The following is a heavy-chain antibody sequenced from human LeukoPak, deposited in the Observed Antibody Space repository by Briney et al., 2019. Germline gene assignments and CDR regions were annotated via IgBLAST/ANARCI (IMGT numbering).Heavy chain of an antibody. Sequence: SVKVSCKASGGTFSSYAISWVRQAPGQGLEWMGRIIPIFGTANYAQKFQGRVTITTDESTSTAYMELSSLRSEDTAVRYCASPSLAVAGPTWFDPWGQGTLVTVSS. CDR3: ASPSLAVAGPTWFDP. J-gene: IGHJ5*02. CDR1: GGTFSSYA. V-gene: IGHV1-69*05. CDR2: IIPIFGTA. D-gene: IGHD6-19*01.